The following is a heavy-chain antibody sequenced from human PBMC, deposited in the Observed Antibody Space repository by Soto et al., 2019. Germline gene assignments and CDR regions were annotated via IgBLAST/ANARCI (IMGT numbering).Heavy chain of an antibody. CDR3: ARDDDYYGSGSYLGAFDI. J-gene: IGHJ3*02. CDR2: IYSGGST. V-gene: IGHV3-66*01. Sequence: EVQLVESGGGLVQPGGSLRLSCAASGFTVSSNYMSWVRQAPGKGLEWVSVIYSGGSTYYADSVKGRFTISRDNSKNTLYLQMNSLRAEDTAVYYCARDDDYYGSGSYLGAFDIWGQGTMVTVSS. CDR1: GFTVSSNY. D-gene: IGHD3-10*01.